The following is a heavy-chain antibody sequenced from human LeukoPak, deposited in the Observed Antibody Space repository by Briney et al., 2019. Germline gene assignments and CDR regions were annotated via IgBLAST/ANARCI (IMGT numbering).Heavy chain of an antibody. Sequence: SETLSLTCTVSGGSISSYYWSWIRQPPGKGLEWIGEINHSGSTNYNPSLKSRVTISVDTSKNQFSLKLSSVTAADTAVYYCARGLGGYYGSGSPRWWGQGTLVTVSS. CDR1: GGSISSYY. D-gene: IGHD3-10*01. V-gene: IGHV4-34*01. CDR3: ARGLGGYYGSGSPRW. CDR2: INHSGST. J-gene: IGHJ4*02.